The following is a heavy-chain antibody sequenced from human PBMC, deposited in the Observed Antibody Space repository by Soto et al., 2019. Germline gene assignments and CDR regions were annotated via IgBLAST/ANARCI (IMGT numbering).Heavy chain of an antibody. V-gene: IGHV1-46*01. CDR1: GYTFTSYY. D-gene: IGHD1-1*01. CDR2: INPSGGST. CDR3: AREGNVYNLGPSVDFDY. J-gene: IGHJ4*02. Sequence: QVQLVQSGAEVKKPGASVKVSCKASGYTFTSYYMHWVRQAPGQGLEWMGVINPSGGSTDYAQKFQGRVTMTRDTSTSTVYMDLSSLRSEDTAVFYCAREGNVYNLGPSVDFDYWGQGTLVTVSS.